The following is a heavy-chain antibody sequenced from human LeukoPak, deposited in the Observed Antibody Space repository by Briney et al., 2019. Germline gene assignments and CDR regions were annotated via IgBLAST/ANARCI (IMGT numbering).Heavy chain of an antibody. CDR2: MNPNSGNT. CDR3: AILSYSSSWYDWNDAFDI. Sequence: ASVKVSCKASGYTFTSYDINWVRQATGQGLEWTGWMNPNSGNTGYAQKFQGRVTMTRNTSISTAYMELSSLRSEDTAVYYCAILSYSSSWYDWNDAFDIWGQGAMVTVSS. D-gene: IGHD6-13*01. V-gene: IGHV1-8*01. J-gene: IGHJ3*02. CDR1: GYTFTSYD.